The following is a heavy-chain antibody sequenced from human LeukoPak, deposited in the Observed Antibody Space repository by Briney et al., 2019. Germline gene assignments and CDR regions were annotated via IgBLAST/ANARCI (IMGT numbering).Heavy chain of an antibody. D-gene: IGHD4-17*01. V-gene: IGHV4-34*01. CDR1: GGSFSGYY. CDR2: INHSGST. Sequence: SETLSLTCAVYGGSFSGYYWSWIRQPPGKGLEWIGEINHSGSTNYNPSLKSRVTISVDTSKNQFSLKLSSVTAADTAVYYCARDATTVTNWFDPWGQGTLVTASS. J-gene: IGHJ5*02. CDR3: ARDATTVTNWFDP.